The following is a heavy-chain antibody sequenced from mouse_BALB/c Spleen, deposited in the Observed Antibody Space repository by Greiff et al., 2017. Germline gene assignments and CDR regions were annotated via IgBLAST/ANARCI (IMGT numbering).Heavy chain of an antibody. V-gene: IGHV2-6-7*01. J-gene: IGHJ1*01. Sequence: VKLMESGPGLVAPSQSLSITCTVSGFSLTGYGVNWVRQPPGKGLEWLGMIWGDGSTDYNSALKSRLSISKDNSKSQVFLKMNSLQTDDTARYYCARDFYDYDAYWYFDVWGAGTTVTVSS. CDR3: ARDFYDYDAYWYFDV. CDR2: IWGDGST. CDR1: GFSLTGYG. D-gene: IGHD2-4*01.